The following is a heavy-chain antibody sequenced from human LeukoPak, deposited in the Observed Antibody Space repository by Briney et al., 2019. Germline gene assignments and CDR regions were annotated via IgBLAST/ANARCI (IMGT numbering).Heavy chain of an antibody. CDR2: DYYGGNT. Sequence: RSSETLSLTCTVSGPSIRSYYWSWLRQPTGKGLEWLGCDYYGGNTNYNPSLEGRVTLSVDTSTNQFSLKLTSVTAAVTALYYCAKGILTGLDYFDPWGQGTLVTVSS. D-gene: IGHD3-9*01. CDR3: AKGILTGLDYFDP. V-gene: IGHV4-59*03. J-gene: IGHJ5*02. CDR1: GPSIRSYY.